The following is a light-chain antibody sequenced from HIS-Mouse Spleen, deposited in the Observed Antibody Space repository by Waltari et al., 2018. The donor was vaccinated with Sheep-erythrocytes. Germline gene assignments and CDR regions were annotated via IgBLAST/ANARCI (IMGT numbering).Light chain of an antibody. CDR3: CSYAGSYTVV. Sequence: QSALTQPRSVSGSPGQSVTISCTGTSRDVGGYNYVSWYQQHPGKAPKPMIYDVSKRPSGVPDRFSGSKSGNTASLTISGLQAEDEADYYCCSYAGSYTVVFGGGTKLTVL. J-gene: IGLJ2*01. CDR1: SRDVGGYNY. V-gene: IGLV2-11*01. CDR2: DVS.